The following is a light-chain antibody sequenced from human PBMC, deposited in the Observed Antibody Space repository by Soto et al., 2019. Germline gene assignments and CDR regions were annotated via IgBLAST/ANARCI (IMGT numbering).Light chain of an antibody. V-gene: IGLV2-14*01. CDR2: EVS. CDR3: SSYTSSSTRV. Sequence: QSFLTQPASVSGSPGQSITISCTGTSSDVGGYNYVSWYQQHPGKAPKLMIYEVSNRPSGVSNRFSGSKSGNTASLTISGLQAEDEADYYCSSYTSSSTRVFGTGTKVTVL. CDR1: SSDVGGYNY. J-gene: IGLJ1*01.